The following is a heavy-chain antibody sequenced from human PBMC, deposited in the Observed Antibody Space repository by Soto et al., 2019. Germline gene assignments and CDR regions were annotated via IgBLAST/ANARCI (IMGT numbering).Heavy chain of an antibody. V-gene: IGHV3-48*01. J-gene: IGHJ6*03. CDR3: ARDILWFGEGYYYYMDV. Sequence: EVQLVESGGGLVQPGGSLRLSCAASGFTFSSYSMNWVRQAPGKGLEWVSYISSSSSTIYYADSVKGRFTISRDNAKNSLYLQMNSLRAEDTAVYYCARDILWFGEGYYYYMDVWGKGITVTYSS. D-gene: IGHD3-10*01. CDR1: GFTFSSYS. CDR2: ISSSSSTI.